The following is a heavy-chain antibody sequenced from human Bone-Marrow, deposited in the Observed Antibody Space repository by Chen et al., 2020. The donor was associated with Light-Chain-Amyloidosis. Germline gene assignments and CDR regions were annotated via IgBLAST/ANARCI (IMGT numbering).Heavy chain of an antibody. CDR2: VYQSGST. Sequence: QLQLQESGSGLVTSSQTLSLTCAVSGGSITSGSFSWNWIRQPLGKGLEWIGYVYQSGSTYYNPSLNSRVTISVDLSENHFSLTLRFLTAADSAVYYCARGNWNDLAFDVWGQGTLVTVSS. V-gene: IGHV4-30-2*01. CDR1: GGSITSGSFS. CDR3: ARGNWNDLAFDV. D-gene: IGHD1-1*01. J-gene: IGHJ3*01.